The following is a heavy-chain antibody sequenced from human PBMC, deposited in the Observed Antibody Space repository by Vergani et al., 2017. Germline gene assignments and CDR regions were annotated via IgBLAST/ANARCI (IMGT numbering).Heavy chain of an antibody. D-gene: IGHD3-22*01. CDR2: IYYSGST. J-gene: IGHJ3*02. CDR3: ARDLYYYDSSGKLVGGDAFDI. V-gene: IGHV4-39*02. CDR1: GGSISSSSYY. Sequence: QLQLQESGPGLVKPSETLSLTCTVSGGSISSSSYYWGWIRQPPGKGLEWIGSIYYSGSTYYNPSLKSRVTISVDTSKNQFSLKLSSVTAADTAVYYCARDLYYYDSSGKLVGGDAFDIWGQGTMVTVSS.